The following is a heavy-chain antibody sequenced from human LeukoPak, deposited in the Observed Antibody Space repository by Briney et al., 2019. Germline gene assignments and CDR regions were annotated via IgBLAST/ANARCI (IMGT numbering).Heavy chain of an antibody. CDR1: GDSVSSNSAA. J-gene: IGHJ6*04. CDR2: TYYRYKWYN. D-gene: IGHD6-13*01. CDR3: ARGWSIAAAGVRYYYYGMDV. Sequence: SQTLSLTCAISGDSVSSNSAAWNWIRQSPSRGLDWLGRTYYRYKWYNDYAVSVHSRITINPDTSKNQFSLQLNSETPEGTAVYYCARGWSIAAAGVRYYYYGMDVWGKGTTVTVSS. V-gene: IGHV6-1*01.